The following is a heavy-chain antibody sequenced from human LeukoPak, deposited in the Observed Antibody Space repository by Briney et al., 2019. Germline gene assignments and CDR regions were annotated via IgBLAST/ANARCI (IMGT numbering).Heavy chain of an antibody. D-gene: IGHD6-19*01. CDR2: ISAYNGNT. V-gene: IGHV1-18*01. CDR3: ARDSGGDSSGWLDDAFDI. J-gene: IGHJ3*02. Sequence: GASVKVSCKASGYTFTSYGISWVRQAPGQGLEWMGWISAYNGNTNYAQKLQGRVTMTTDTSTSTACMELRSLRSDDTAVYYCARDSGGDSSGWLDDAFDIWGQGTMVTVSS. CDR1: GYTFTSYG.